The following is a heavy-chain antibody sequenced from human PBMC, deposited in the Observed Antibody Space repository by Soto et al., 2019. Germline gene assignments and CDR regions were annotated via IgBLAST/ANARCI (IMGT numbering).Heavy chain of an antibody. CDR3: AIEKSRTTSMDV. CDR1: GYTFTSYD. CDR2: MNPNSGNT. D-gene: IGHD1-7*01. V-gene: IGHV1-8*01. Sequence: QVQLVQSGAEVKKPGGSVKVSCKASGYTFTSYDINWVRQATGQGLEWMGWMNPNSGNTGNAQKFQGRVTMTRNTSISTAYLELSSLRSEDTAVYYCAIEKSRTTSMDVWGQGTTVTVSS. J-gene: IGHJ6*02.